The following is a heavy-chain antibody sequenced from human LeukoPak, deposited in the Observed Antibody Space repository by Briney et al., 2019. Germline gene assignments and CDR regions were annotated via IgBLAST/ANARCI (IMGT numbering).Heavy chain of an antibody. V-gene: IGHV3-30*18. J-gene: IGHJ4*02. Sequence: PGGSLRLSCAASGFTFSSYGMHWVRQAPGKGLEWVAVISYDGSNKYYADSVKGRFTISRDNSKNTLYPQMNSLRAEDTAVYYCAKELSGWYFDYWGQGTLVTVSS. CDR1: GFTFSSYG. CDR2: ISYDGSNK. D-gene: IGHD6-25*01. CDR3: AKELSGWYFDY.